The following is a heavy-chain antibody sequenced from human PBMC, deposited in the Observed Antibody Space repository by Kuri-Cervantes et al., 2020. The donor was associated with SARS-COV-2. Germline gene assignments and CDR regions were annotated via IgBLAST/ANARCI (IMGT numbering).Heavy chain of an antibody. CDR1: GFTFSNAW. D-gene: IGHD3-9*01. CDR3: TTPDYDILTGYYPYYYYYGMDV. V-gene: IGHV3-15*01. J-gene: IGHJ6*02. CDR2: IKSKTDDGTT. Sequence: GGSLRLSCAASGFTFSNAWMSWVRQAPGKGLEWVGRIKSKTDDGTTDYAAPVKGRFTISRDDSKNTLYLQMNSLKTEDTAVYYCTTPDYDILTGYYPYYYYYGMDVWGQGTTVTVSS.